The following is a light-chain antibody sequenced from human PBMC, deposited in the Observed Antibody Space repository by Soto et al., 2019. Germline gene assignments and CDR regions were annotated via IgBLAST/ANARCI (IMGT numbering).Light chain of an antibody. CDR2: EVS. CDR1: SSDVGSYNL. V-gene: IGLV2-23*02. CDR3: CAYAGSSTFVV. J-gene: IGLJ2*01. Sequence: QSALTQPASVSGSPGRPITISCTGTSSDVGSYNLVSWYQHHPGKAPKLMIYEVSNRPSGVSNRFSGSRSGNTASLTISGLQAEDEADYYCCAYAGSSTFVVFGGGTKLTVL.